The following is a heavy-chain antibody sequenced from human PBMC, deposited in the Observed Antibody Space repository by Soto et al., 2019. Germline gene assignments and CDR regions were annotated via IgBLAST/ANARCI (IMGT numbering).Heavy chain of an antibody. D-gene: IGHD4-17*01. J-gene: IGHJ5*02. CDR3: ARDTVTTALSSPWFDP. CDR1: GFTFSSYA. V-gene: IGHV3-30-3*01. Sequence: QVQLVESGGGVVQPGRSLRLSCAASGFTFSSYAMHWVRQAPGKGLEWVAVISYDGSNKYYADSVKGRFTISRDNSKNTLYLQMNSLRAEDTAVYYCARDTVTTALSSPWFDPWGQGTLVTVSS. CDR2: ISYDGSNK.